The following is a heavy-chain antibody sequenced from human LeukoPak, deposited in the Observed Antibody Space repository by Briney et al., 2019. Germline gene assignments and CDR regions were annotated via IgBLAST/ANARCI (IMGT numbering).Heavy chain of an antibody. CDR2: ISAYNGNT. D-gene: IGHD3-10*01. CDR1: GYTFTSYG. J-gene: IGHJ6*03. CDR3: ARESRVPALLWFGDIYYTDV. V-gene: IGHV1-18*01. Sequence: GASVKVSCKASGYTFTSYGISWVRQAPGQGLEWMGWISAYNGNTNYAQKLQGRVTMTTDTSTSTAYMELRSLRSDDTAVYYCARESRVPALLWFGDIYYTDVWGKGTTVTVSS.